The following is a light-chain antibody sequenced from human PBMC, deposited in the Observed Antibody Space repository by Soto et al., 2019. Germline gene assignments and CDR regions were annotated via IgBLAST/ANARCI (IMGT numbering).Light chain of an antibody. CDR1: QSVSSY. CDR2: DAS. Sequence: ELVLTQSPGTLSLSPGERAALSCRASQSVSSYLAWYQQKHGQAPRLLIYDASNRATGIPARFSGSGSGTDLTITISSLEPEDFEVYDCQQRSNWPLTFGGGTKVDIK. V-gene: IGKV3-11*01. J-gene: IGKJ4*01. CDR3: QQRSNWPLT.